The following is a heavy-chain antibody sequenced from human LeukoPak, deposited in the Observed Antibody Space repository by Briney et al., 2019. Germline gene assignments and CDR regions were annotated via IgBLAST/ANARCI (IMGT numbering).Heavy chain of an antibody. CDR2: MNPNSGNT. J-gene: IGHJ6*03. CDR3: ARADVVVVVPAASYYYYYMDV. Sequence: GASVKVSCKASGYTFTSYDINWVRQATGQGLEWMGWMNPNSGNTGYAQKFQGRVTITRNTSISTAYMGLSSLRSEDTAVYYCARADVVVVVPAASYYYYYMDVWGKGTTVTVSS. D-gene: IGHD2-2*01. V-gene: IGHV1-8*03. CDR1: GYTFTSYD.